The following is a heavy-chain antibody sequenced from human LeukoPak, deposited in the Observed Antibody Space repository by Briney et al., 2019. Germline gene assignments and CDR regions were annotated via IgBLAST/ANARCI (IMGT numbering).Heavy chain of an antibody. CDR2: IYYSGST. J-gene: IGHJ4*02. Sequence: SETLSLTCTVSGVSISSHYWSWIRQPPGKGLEWIGYIYYSGSTNYNPSLKSRVTISVDTSKNQFSLKLSSVTAADTAVYYCARTLPWGGSYIDYWGQGTLVTVSS. CDR1: GVSISSHY. V-gene: IGHV4-59*11. CDR3: ARTLPWGGSYIDY. D-gene: IGHD1-26*01.